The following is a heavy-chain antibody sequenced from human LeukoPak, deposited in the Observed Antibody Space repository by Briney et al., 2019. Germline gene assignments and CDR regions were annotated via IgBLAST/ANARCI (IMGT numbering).Heavy chain of an antibody. Sequence: GGSLRLSCAASGFTFSSYWMHWVRHAPGKGLVWVSRINSDGSSTSYADSVKGRFTISRDNAKNTLYLQMNSLRAEDTAVYYCARDRSYYDSSGYPIPGYYYGMDVWGQGTTVTVSS. J-gene: IGHJ6*02. CDR3: ARDRSYYDSSGYPIPGYYYGMDV. CDR1: GFTFSSYW. V-gene: IGHV3-74*01. CDR2: INSDGSST. D-gene: IGHD3-22*01.